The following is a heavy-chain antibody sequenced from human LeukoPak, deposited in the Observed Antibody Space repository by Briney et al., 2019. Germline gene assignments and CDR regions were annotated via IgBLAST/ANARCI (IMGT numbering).Heavy chain of an antibody. CDR1: GYTFTSYG. CDR2: ISAYNGNT. V-gene: IGHV1-18*01. J-gene: IGHJ4*01. Sequence: ASVKVSCKASGYTFTSYGISWVRQAPGQGLEWMGWISAYNGNTNYAQKLQGRVTMTSDTSTTTAYMDLRSLRSDDTAVYYCARDSSVMVRGVMADYWGQEPWSPSPQ. D-gene: IGHD3-10*01. CDR3: ARDSSVMVRGVMADY.